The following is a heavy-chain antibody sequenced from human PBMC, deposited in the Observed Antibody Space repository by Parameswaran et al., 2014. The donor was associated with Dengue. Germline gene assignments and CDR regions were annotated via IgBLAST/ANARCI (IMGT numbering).Heavy chain of an antibody. CDR3: ARGRVSSGRGDFDY. Sequence: ASETPVPSPALSMVGPSVVTTGAWIRQPPGKGLEWIGEINHSGSTNYNPSLKSRVTISVDTSKNQFSLKLSSVTAADTAVYYCARGRVSSGRGDFDYWGQGTLVTVSS. J-gene: IGHJ4*02. CDR2: INHSGST. V-gene: IGHV4-34*01. CDR1: VGPSVVTT. D-gene: IGHD6-19*01.